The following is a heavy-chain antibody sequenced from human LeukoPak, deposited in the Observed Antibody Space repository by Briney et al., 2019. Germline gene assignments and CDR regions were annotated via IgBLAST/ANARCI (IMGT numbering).Heavy chain of an antibody. CDR2: IWYDGSNI. CDR3: ARGYHDSSGYLAVDY. Sequence: PGGSLRLSCVASGFTFSSNGMHWVRQAPGKGLEWVAIIWYDGSNIYYADSVKGRFTISRDNSKNTVYLQMNSLRAEDTAVYYCARGYHDSSGYLAVDYWGQGTLVTVSS. CDR1: GFTFSSNG. V-gene: IGHV3-33*01. D-gene: IGHD3-22*01. J-gene: IGHJ4*02.